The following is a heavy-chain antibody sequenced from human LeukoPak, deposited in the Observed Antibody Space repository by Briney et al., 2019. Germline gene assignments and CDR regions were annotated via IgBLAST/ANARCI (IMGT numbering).Heavy chain of an antibody. J-gene: IGHJ4*02. CDR2: ISGSGGST. Sequence: PGGSLRLSCAASGFTFSSYAMSWVRQAPGKGLEWVSAISGSGGSTYYADSVEGRFTISRDNSKNTLYLQMNSLRAEDTAVYYCAKAGYSGYDWHFDYWGQGTLVTVSS. CDR1: GFTFSSYA. V-gene: IGHV3-23*01. D-gene: IGHD5-12*01. CDR3: AKAGYSGYDWHFDY.